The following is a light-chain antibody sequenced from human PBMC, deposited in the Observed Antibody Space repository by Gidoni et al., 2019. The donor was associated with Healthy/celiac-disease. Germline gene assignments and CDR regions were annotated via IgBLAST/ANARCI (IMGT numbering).Light chain of an antibody. CDR3: QQYDNLPLS. CDR2: DAS. J-gene: IGKJ4*01. CDR1: QDISNY. V-gene: IGKV1-33*01. Sequence: DIQMTQSPSSLSASVGDRVTITCQASQDISNYLNWYQQKPGKAPKLLFYDASNLETGVPSRFSGSGSGTDFTFTISSLQPEVIATYYCQQYDNLPLSFGGGTKVEIK.